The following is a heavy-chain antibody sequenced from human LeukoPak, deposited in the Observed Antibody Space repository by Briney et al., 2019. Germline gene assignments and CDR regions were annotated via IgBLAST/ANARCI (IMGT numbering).Heavy chain of an antibody. J-gene: IGHJ6*03. CDR1: GDSISSHY. CDR2: IFYGGST. D-gene: IGHD3-10*01. Sequence: PSETLSLTCTVSGDSISSHYWTWIRQPPGKGLEWIGCIFYGGSTKYSPSLTGRVTMSVDTSRNQFSLKLTSVTAADTAVYYCASQFYYGSGAAYFMDVWGKGTTVTVSS. V-gene: IGHV4-59*11. CDR3: ASQFYYGSGAAYFMDV.